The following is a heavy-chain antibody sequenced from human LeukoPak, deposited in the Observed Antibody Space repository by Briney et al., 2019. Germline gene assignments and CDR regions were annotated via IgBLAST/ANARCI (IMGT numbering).Heavy chain of an antibody. CDR3: ARVYSSGWARGTIDY. D-gene: IGHD6-19*01. CDR1: GGSISSYY. CDR2: IYYSGST. J-gene: IGHJ4*02. V-gene: IGHV4-59*12. Sequence: SETLSLTCTVSGGSISSYYWSWIRQPPGKGLEWSGYIYYSGSTNYNPSLKSRVTISVDTSKNQFSLKLSSVTAADTAVYYCARVYSSGWARGTIDYWGQGTLVTVSS.